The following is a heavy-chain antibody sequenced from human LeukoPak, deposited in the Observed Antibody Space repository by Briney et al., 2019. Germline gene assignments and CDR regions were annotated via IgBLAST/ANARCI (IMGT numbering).Heavy chain of an antibody. CDR2: IYYSGST. CDR3: ARNIVPREGGMDV. V-gene: IGHV4-59*01. CDR1: GGSISSYY. J-gene: IGHJ6*04. D-gene: IGHD2/OR15-2a*01. Sequence: PSETLSLTCTSAGGSISSYYWSWIRKPREKRLEMIGYIYYSGSTNYNPSLQSRVTISVDTSKNQFSLKLSSVTAADTAVYYCARNIVPREGGMDVWGKGTTVTVSS.